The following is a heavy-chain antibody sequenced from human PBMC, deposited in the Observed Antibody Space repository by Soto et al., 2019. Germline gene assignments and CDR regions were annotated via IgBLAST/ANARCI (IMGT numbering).Heavy chain of an antibody. Sequence: EVQLAESGGDLVQPGGSLRLSCVGSGFTFSYYEMNWVRQAPGKGLERVAFISHTDRLTHYPDSVRGRFTISRDNAKNALYLHMTSLIVEDTAFYYCARDTGRASADLWGQGTLVTVSS. J-gene: IGHJ5*02. D-gene: IGHD6-13*01. CDR2: ISHTDRLT. CDR3: ARDTGRASADL. V-gene: IGHV3-48*03. CDR1: GFTFSYYE.